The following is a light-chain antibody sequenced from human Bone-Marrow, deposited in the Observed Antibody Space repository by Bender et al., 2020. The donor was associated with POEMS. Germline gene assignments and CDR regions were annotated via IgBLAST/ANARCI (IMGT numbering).Light chain of an antibody. J-gene: IGLJ2*01. CDR2: EVT. CDR1: SSDVGGYNY. V-gene: IGLV2-8*01. CDR3: SSYAGSNKLGV. Sequence: QSALTQPPSASGSPGQSVTISCTGTSSDVGGYNYVSWYQHHPGKAPKLMIYEVTKRPSGVPDRFSGSKSGNTASLTVSGLQAEDEADYYCSSYAGSNKLGVFGGWTKLTVL.